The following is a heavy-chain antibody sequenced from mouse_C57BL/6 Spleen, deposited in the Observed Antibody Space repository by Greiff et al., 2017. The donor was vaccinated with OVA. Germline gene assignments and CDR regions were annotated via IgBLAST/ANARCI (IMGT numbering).Heavy chain of an antibody. V-gene: IGHV1-69*01. J-gene: IGHJ2*01. D-gene: IGHD1-1*01. CDR2: IDPSASYT. CDR3: AKAITTVVDY. CDR1: GYTFTSYW. Sequence: QVQLQQPGAELVMPGASVKLSCKASGYTFTSYWMHWVKQRPGQGLEWIGEIDPSASYTNYNQKFKGKATLTVDKSSSTAYMQLSSLTSEDSAVYYCAKAITTVVDYWGQGTTLTVSS.